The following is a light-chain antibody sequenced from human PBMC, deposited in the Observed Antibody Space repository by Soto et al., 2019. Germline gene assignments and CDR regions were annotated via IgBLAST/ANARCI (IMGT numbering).Light chain of an antibody. J-gene: IGKJ1*01. Sequence: EIVLTQSPATLSVSPGERATLSCRASQSLTSSYLAWYQQKPGQAPRLLIYGASSRATGIPDRFSGSGSGTDFTLTISGLEPEDSAVYYCQQYGNSRGTFGQGTKVDIK. CDR1: QSLTSSY. V-gene: IGKV3-20*01. CDR2: GAS. CDR3: QQYGNSRGT.